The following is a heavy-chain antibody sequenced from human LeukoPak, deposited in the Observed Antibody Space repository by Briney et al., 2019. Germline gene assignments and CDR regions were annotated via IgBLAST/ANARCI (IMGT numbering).Heavy chain of an antibody. CDR1: GYTFTGYY. Sequence: ASVKVSCKASGYTFTGYYMHWVRQAPGQGLEWMGWINPNSGGTNYAQKFQSRVTMTRDTSISTAYMELSRLRSDDTAVYYCARGPIAVAGILSGYFDYWGQGTLVTVSS. J-gene: IGHJ4*02. V-gene: IGHV1-2*02. CDR2: INPNSGGT. CDR3: ARGPIAVAGILSGYFDY. D-gene: IGHD6-19*01.